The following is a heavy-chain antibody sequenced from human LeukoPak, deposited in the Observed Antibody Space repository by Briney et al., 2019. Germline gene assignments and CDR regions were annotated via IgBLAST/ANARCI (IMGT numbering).Heavy chain of an antibody. Sequence: SETLSLTCTVSGGSISSTNYYWGWIRQPPGKGLEWIGSIYYSGSTNYNPSLKSRVTISVDTSKNQFSLKLSSVTAADTAVYYCARVRSIAALSDYWGQGTLVTVSS. CDR2: IYYSGST. D-gene: IGHD6-6*01. J-gene: IGHJ4*02. CDR3: ARVRSIAALSDY. V-gene: IGHV4-39*07. CDR1: GGSISSTNYY.